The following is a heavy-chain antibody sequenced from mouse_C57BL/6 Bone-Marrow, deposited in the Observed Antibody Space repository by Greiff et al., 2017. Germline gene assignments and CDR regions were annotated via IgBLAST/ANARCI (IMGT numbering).Heavy chain of an antibody. CDR3: ARLHFDY. Sequence: VQLQQSGAELVRPGGSVKLSCKASGYTFTDYYINWVKQRPGQGLEWIARIYPGSGNTYYNEKFKGKATLTAEKSSSTAYMQLSSLTSEDSAVYFCARLHFDYWGQGTTLTVSS. V-gene: IGHV1-76*01. CDR2: IYPGSGNT. J-gene: IGHJ2*01. CDR1: GYTFTDYY.